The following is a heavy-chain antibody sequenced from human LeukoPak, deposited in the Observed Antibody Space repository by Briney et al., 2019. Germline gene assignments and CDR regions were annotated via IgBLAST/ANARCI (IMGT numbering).Heavy chain of an antibody. D-gene: IGHD3-22*01. CDR2: INHSGST. CDR3: ASNYYDSSGYDHNWFDP. V-gene: IGHV4-34*01. J-gene: IGHJ5*02. CDR1: GGSFSGYY. Sequence: SETLSLTCAFYGGSFSGYYWSWIRQPPGKGLEWIGEINHSGSTNHNPSLKSRVTISVDTSKNQFSLKLSSVTAADTAVYYCASNYYDSSGYDHNWFDPWGQGTLVTVPS.